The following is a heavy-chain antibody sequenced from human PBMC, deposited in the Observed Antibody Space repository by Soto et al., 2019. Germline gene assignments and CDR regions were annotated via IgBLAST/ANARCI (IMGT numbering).Heavy chain of an antibody. J-gene: IGHJ4*02. V-gene: IGHV1-69*01. D-gene: IGHD3-16*02. Sequence: QVQLVQSGAEVKKPGSSVKVSCKSSGDTFSSYAISWVRQAPGQGLEWMGGIVPIFGTARYAQKFQDRVTITADESTNTAYMEMRSLRSQDTGVYYCARDRENREGYKYRLFDWGQGTLVDVSS. CDR2: IVPIFGTA. CDR1: GDTFSSYA. CDR3: ARDRENREGYKYRLFD.